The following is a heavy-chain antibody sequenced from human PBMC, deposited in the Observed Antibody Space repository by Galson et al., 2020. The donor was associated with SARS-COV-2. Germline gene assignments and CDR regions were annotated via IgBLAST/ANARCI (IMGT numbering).Heavy chain of an antibody. D-gene: IGHD1-26*01. CDR2: ISSSSSYI. Sequence: GDSLKISCAASGFTFSSYSMNWVRQAPGKGLEWVSSISSSSSYIYYADSVKGRFTISRDNAKNSLYLQMNSLRAEDTAVYYCARHEGEGVSYYYYGMGVWGQGTTVTVSS. CDR1: GFTFSSYS. CDR3: ARHEGEGVSYYYYGMGV. J-gene: IGHJ6*02. V-gene: IGHV3-21*01.